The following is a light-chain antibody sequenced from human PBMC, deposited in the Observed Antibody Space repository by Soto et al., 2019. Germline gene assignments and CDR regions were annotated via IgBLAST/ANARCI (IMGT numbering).Light chain of an antibody. CDR1: QSHLSSDGNTY. V-gene: IGKV2-30*01. J-gene: IGKJ1*01. Sequence: DVVMTQSPLSLAVTLGQPASISCRSSQSHLSSDGNTYLNWFQQRPGQSPRRLIYKVSNRDSGVPDRFSGSGSGTDFTLKISRVEAEDVGVYYCMQGSHWPLWTFGQGTKVEIK. CDR3: MQGSHWPLWT. CDR2: KVS.